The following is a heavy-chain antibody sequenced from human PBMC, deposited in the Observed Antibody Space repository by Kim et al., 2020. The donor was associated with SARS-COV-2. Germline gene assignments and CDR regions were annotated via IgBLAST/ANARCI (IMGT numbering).Heavy chain of an antibody. CDR1: GYTFTDYF. V-gene: IGHV1-2*02. Sequence: ASVKVSCKASGYTFTDYFMHWVRQAPGQGLEWMGWIYPNSGATTYAQKFQGRVTMTRDTSISTVYMEVNSLRSDDTAVYYCARDYSSSWSLIDPWGQGTL. CDR3: ARDYSSSWSLIDP. D-gene: IGHD6-13*01. CDR2: IYPNSGAT. J-gene: IGHJ5*02.